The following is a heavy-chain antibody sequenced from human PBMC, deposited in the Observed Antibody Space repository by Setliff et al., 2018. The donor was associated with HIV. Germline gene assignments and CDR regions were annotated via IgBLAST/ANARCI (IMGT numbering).Heavy chain of an antibody. D-gene: IGHD6-6*01. Sequence: PGGSLRLSCAASGFTFSDYYMSWIRQAPGKGLEWVSSISSSSSYIYYADSVKGRFTISRDNAKNSLYLQMNNVRAGDTAVYYCTRELNGHTSSHYYFGLDVWGQGTTVTVSS. CDR3: TRELNGHTSSHYYFGLDV. CDR2: ISSSSSYI. J-gene: IGHJ6*02. CDR1: GFTFSDYY. V-gene: IGHV3-11*06.